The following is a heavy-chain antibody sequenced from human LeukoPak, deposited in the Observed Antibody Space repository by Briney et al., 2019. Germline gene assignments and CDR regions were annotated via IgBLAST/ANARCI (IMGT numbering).Heavy chain of an antibody. Sequence: SVKVSCKASGGTFSSYAISWVRQAPGQGLEWMGRIIPIFGTANYAQKFQGRVTITTDESTSTAYMELSSPRSEDTAVYYCARAVLVSGYPQNFDYWGQGTLVTVSS. J-gene: IGHJ4*02. CDR1: GGTFSSYA. CDR2: IIPIFGTA. D-gene: IGHD3-3*01. V-gene: IGHV1-69*05. CDR3: ARAVLVSGYPQNFDY.